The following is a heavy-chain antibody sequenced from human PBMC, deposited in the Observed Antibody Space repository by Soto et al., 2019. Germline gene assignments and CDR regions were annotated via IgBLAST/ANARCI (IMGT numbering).Heavy chain of an antibody. Sequence: QVQLVESGEGVVQPGRSLRLSCAASGFTFSSYGMHWVRQAPATGLGWGAFISYDGRNKYYADSVKGRFTISRDNSKNTLYLQMNSLRAEDTAVYYCAKDLVYGDYYYYGMDVWGQGTTVTVSS. V-gene: IGHV3-30*18. D-gene: IGHD4-17*01. CDR2: ISYDGRNK. CDR3: AKDLVYGDYYYYGMDV. J-gene: IGHJ6*02. CDR1: GFTFSSYG.